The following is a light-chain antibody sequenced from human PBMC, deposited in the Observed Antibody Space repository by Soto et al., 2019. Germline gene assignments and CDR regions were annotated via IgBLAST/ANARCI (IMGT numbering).Light chain of an antibody. CDR3: QQYGGSPPIT. CDR1: QSVSSRY. V-gene: IGKV3-20*01. J-gene: IGKJ5*01. CDR2: GAS. Sequence: EIVLTQSPGTLSLSPGERATLSCRASQSVSSRYLTWYQQNPGQAPRLLIYGASSRATGIPDRFSGSGSGTDFTLTISRLEPEDFAVYSCQQYGGSPPITFGQGTRLEIK.